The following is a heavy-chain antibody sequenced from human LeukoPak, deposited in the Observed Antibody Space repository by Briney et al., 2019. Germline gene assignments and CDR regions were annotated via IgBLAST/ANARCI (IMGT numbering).Heavy chain of an antibody. CDR1: GFRFGSDW. D-gene: IGHD3-16*01. CDR2: ISPDGSEK. CDR3: ARYYDPPVGDAFDL. J-gene: IGHJ3*01. V-gene: IGHV3-7*01. Sequence: GGSLRLSCAVSGFRFGSDWMSLVRQAPGKGLEWVANISPDGSEKFYVDAVKGRFIISRDNGKNSLYLQLNSLRADATAVYYCARYYDPPVGDAFDLWGQGTMVTVSS.